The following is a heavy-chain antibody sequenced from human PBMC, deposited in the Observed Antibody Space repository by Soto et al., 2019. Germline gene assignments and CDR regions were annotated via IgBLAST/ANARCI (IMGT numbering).Heavy chain of an antibody. CDR2: IKSKTDGGTT. D-gene: IGHD3-22*01. CDR3: TTDPQTSYYYDSSGYYYAEYFQH. V-gene: IGHV3-15*07. CDR1: GFTFSNAW. J-gene: IGHJ1*01. Sequence: GGSLRLSCAASGFTFSNAWMNWVRQAPGKGLEWVGRIKSKTDGGTTDYAAPVKGRFTISRDDSKNTLYLQMNSLKTEATAVYYCTTDPQTSYYYDSSGYYYAEYFQHWGQGTLVTVSS.